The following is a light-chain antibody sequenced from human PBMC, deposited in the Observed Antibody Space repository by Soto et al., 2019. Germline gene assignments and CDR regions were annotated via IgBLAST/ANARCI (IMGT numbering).Light chain of an antibody. CDR1: SSDIGDYDY. CDR3: SSYTSSRTLDV. V-gene: IGLV2-14*01. CDR2: EVT. Sequence: QSALTQPASVSGSPGQSITISCTGTSSDIGDYDYVSWYQQHPGKAPKLMIYEVTNRPSGVSNRFSGSKSGNTASLTISGLQAEDEADYYSSSYTSSRTLDVFGTGTKLTVL. J-gene: IGLJ1*01.